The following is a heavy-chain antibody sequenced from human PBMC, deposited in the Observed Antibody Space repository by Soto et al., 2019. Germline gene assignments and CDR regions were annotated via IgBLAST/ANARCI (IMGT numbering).Heavy chain of an antibody. J-gene: IGHJ4*02. V-gene: IGHV4-34*01. CDR3: ARGEQLGFDY. CDR2: INHSGST. D-gene: IGHD6-13*01. CDR1: GGSFSGYY. Sequence: QVQLQQWGAGLLKPSETLSLTCAVYGGSFSGYYWSWIRQPPGKGLEWIGEINHSGSTNYNPSLKSRVTISVDTSKNQFSLKLSSVTAADTAVYYCARGEQLGFDYLGQGTLVTVSS.